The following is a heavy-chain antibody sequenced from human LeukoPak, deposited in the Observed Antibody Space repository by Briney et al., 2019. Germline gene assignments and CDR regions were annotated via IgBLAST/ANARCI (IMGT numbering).Heavy chain of an antibody. J-gene: IGHJ4*02. D-gene: IGHD4-17*01. Sequence: SETLSLTCTVSGGSISGYYWTWIRQPPGKGLEWIGYIYYSGSTNYNPSLKTRVTISVDMSKNQFSLKLSSVTAADTAVYYCAGPRCYFDYWGQGTLVTVSS. V-gene: IGHV4-59*08. CDR3: AGPRCYFDY. CDR1: GGSISGYY. CDR2: IYYSGST.